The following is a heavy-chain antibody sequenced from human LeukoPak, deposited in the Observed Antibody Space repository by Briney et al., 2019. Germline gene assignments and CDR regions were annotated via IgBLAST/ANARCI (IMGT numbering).Heavy chain of an antibody. Sequence: GGSLRLSCAASGFTFGSYWMHRVRQAPGKGLVWVSRIKSDGSTNYADSVKGRFTISRDNAKNTLSLQMNSLRAEDTGVYYCARAPSEIGGYYPEYFRHWGQGTLVTVSS. V-gene: IGHV3-74*01. CDR3: ARAPSEIGGYYPEYFRH. CDR2: IKSDGST. D-gene: IGHD3-22*01. CDR1: GFTFGSYW. J-gene: IGHJ1*01.